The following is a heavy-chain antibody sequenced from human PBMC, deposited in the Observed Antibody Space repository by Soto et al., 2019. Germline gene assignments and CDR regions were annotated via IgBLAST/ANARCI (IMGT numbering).Heavy chain of an antibody. Sequence: PSETLSLTCAVYGGSFSGYYWSWIRQPPGKGLEWIGEINHSGSTNYNPSLKSRVTISVDTSKNQFSLKLSSVTAADTAVYYCARVRIAAAGTGYYYYYGMDVWGQGTTVTVSS. V-gene: IGHV4-34*01. D-gene: IGHD6-13*01. J-gene: IGHJ6*02. CDR1: GGSFSGYY. CDR2: INHSGST. CDR3: ARVRIAAAGTGYYYYYGMDV.